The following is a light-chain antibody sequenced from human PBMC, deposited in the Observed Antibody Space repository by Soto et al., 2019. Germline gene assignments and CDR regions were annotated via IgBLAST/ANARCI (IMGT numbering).Light chain of an antibody. CDR3: QQRSSWPPS. J-gene: IGKJ5*01. V-gene: IGKV3-11*01. CDR1: QSTGSY. Sequence: EIVLTQSPGSLSLSPGERATLSCRASQSTGSYLAWYQHKPGQAPRLLIYDASNRATGIPARFSGSGSGTDFTLTISSLEPGDSAVYYCQQRSSWPPSFGQGTRLEMK. CDR2: DAS.